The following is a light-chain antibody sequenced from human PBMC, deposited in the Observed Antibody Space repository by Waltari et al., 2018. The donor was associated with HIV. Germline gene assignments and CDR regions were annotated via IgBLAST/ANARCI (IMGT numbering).Light chain of an antibody. CDR3: ATWDNSLSVWV. V-gene: IGLV1-47*02. Sequence: QSVVTQPPSASGTPGQRVTISCSGSSSNIGDNYVYWYQQFPGTTPKLLIYINDRRPSGVPDRFSGSKSGTSASLAISGLRSEDEADYYCATWDNSLSVWVFGGGSKLTVL. J-gene: IGLJ3*02. CDR1: SSNIGDNY. CDR2: IND.